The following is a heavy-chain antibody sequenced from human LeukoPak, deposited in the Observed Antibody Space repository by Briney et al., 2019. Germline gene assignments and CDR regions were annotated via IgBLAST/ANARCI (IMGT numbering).Heavy chain of an antibody. V-gene: IGHV4-59*01. CDR3: ARGDSSSWITRGNWFDP. D-gene: IGHD6-6*01. J-gene: IGHJ5*02. CDR1: GGSISSYY. CDR2: IYYSGST. Sequence: PSETLPLTCTVSGGSISSYYWSWIRQPPGKGLEWIGYIYYSGSTNYNPSLKSRVTISVDTSKNQFSLKLSSVTAADTAVYYCARGDSSSWITRGNWFDPWGQGTLVTVSS.